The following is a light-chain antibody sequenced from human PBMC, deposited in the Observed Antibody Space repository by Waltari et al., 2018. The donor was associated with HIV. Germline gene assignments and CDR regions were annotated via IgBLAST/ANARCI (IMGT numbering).Light chain of an antibody. CDR3: AAWTDSLRGVV. CDR1: SSNIGSFY. Sequence: QSVLTQPPSASGTPGQRVTISCSGSSSNIGSFYVYLYQQLPGSAPKLLIYRNNQRPSGVPDRFSGSKSGTSASLAISGLRSEDEADYYCAAWTDSLRGVVFGGGTKLSVL. J-gene: IGLJ2*01. V-gene: IGLV1-47*01. CDR2: RNN.